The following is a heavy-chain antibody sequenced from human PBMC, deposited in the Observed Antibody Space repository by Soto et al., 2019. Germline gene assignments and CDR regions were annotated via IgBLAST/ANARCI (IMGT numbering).Heavy chain of an antibody. Sequence: SETLSLTCSVLGDSISDTRYYWGWIRQSPEKGLEWIGSISHDGHAYYNPSLKSRVTLFADTSRNQFSLKMKSVTVADTALYLCARQVYGDYLGGSWFDPWGQGALVTVSS. V-gene: IGHV4-39*01. CDR1: GDSISDTRYY. D-gene: IGHD4-17*01. J-gene: IGHJ5*02. CDR2: ISHDGHA. CDR3: ARQVYGDYLGGSWFDP.